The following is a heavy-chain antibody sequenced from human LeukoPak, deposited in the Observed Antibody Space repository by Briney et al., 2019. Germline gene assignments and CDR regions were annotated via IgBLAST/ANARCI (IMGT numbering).Heavy chain of an antibody. J-gene: IGHJ3*02. D-gene: IGHD2-2*01. CDR3: AKGDYLYCTATSCSGGAFDI. CDR2: ISGSGGST. V-gene: IGHV3-23*01. Sequence: SGGSLRLSCAASGFSFSSYAMSWVRQAPGKGLEWVSVISGSGGSTYYADSVKGRFTISRDNSKNTLYLQMNSLRAEDTAVYYCAKGDYLYCTATSCSGGAFDIWGQGTMVTVSS. CDR1: GFSFSSYA.